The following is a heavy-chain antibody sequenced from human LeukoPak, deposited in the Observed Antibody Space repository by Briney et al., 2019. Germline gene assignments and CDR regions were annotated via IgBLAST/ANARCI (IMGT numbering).Heavy chain of an antibody. CDR3: ARDAFGSSGSYYFDY. Sequence: PGGSLRLSCAASGFVLSSNYMNWVRQAPGQGLEWVSFIHNDGSTFYADSVKGRFTISKDNSKNTVYLQMNSLRIEDTAVYYCARDAFGSSGSYYFDYWGQGTLVTVSS. D-gene: IGHD6-19*01. CDR1: GFVLSSNY. V-gene: IGHV3-53*01. J-gene: IGHJ4*02. CDR2: IHNDGST.